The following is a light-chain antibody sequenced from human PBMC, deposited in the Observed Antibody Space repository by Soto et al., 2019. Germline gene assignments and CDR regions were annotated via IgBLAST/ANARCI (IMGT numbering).Light chain of an antibody. CDR1: QSVSSNY. J-gene: IGKJ4*01. Sequence: DIVLTQSPGTLSLSPGERATLSCRASQSVSSNYLAWYQQKPGQTPKVLIYRASTRATGIPDRFSGSGSGTDFTLTISRLEAEDFAVYYCQLYGSSPLTFGGGTKVEIK. CDR3: QLYGSSPLT. V-gene: IGKV3-20*01. CDR2: RAS.